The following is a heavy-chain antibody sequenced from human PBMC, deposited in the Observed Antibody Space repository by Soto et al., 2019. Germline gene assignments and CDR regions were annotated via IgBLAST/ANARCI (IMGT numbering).Heavy chain of an antibody. J-gene: IGHJ5*02. V-gene: IGHV4-39*01. CDR3: ARPKKPLSSSWFFNWFDP. CDR2: IYYSGST. D-gene: IGHD6-13*01. CDR1: GGSISSSSYY. Sequence: SETLSLTCTVSGGSISSSSYYWGWIRQPPGKGLEWIGSIYYSGSTYYNPSLKSRVTISVDTSKNQFSLKLSSVTAADTAVYYCARPKKPLSSSWFFNWFDPWGQGTLVTVSS.